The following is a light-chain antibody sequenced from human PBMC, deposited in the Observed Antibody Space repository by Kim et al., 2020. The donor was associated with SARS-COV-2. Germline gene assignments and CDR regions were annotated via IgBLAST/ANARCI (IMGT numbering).Light chain of an antibody. CDR3: QQYVSSPLT. J-gene: IGKJ1*01. CDR2: GAS. Sequence: EIVLTQSPGTLSLSPGERATLSCRASQSVSSSYLAWYQQKPGQTPRLLIYGASSRATGITDRFSGSGSGTDFTLTISRLEPEDFAVYYCQQYVSSPLTFGQGTKVDIK. CDR1: QSVSSSY. V-gene: IGKV3-20*01.